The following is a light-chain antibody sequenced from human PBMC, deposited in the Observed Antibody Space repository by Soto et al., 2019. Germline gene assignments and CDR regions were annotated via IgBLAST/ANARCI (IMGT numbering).Light chain of an antibody. Sequence: ILMTQSPSSLSAFVGDRVTITCRARQDIGNFLAWYQQKPGKVRKLLIYAASTLQSGVPSRFSGSGSGTDFTLTISSLQPEDVATYYCHKCKVDHFTLRGGTTVDIK. CDR3: HKCKVDHFT. V-gene: IGKV1-27*01. CDR1: QDIGNF. CDR2: AAS. J-gene: IGKJ4*01.